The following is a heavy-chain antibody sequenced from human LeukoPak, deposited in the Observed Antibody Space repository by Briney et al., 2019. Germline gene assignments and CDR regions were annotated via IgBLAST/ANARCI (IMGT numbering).Heavy chain of an antibody. Sequence: PSETLSLTCAVYGGSFSGYYWSWIRQPPGKGLEWIGEINHSGSTNYNPSLKSRVTISVDTSKNQFSLKLSSLTAADTAMYYCARGRIPVDSPLHFWGQVLLVTVSS. J-gene: IGHJ4*02. CDR3: ARGRIPVDSPLHF. CDR2: INHSGST. CDR1: GGSFSGYY. D-gene: IGHD2-2*01. V-gene: IGHV4-34*01.